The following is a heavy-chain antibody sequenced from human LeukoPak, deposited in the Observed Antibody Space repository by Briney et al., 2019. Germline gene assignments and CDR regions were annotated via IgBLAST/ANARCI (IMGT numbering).Heavy chain of an antibody. CDR2: IFQGGGEI. CDR1: GLTFSSYS. Sequence: GGSLRLSCAASGLTFSSYSMNWVRQPPGKGLEWVSSIFQGGGEIHYADSVRGRFTISRDNSRSTLFLQMNSLRAEDTAIYYCATYRQVMLPFESWGQGTLVTVSS. J-gene: IGHJ4*02. D-gene: IGHD5-18*01. V-gene: IGHV3-21*04. CDR3: ATYRQVMLPFES.